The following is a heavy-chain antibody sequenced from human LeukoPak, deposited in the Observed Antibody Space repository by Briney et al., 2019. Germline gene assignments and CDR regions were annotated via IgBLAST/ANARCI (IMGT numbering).Heavy chain of an antibody. J-gene: IGHJ4*02. CDR2: IYYSRST. CDR1: VGSISSGDYY. D-gene: IGHD2-8*02. CDR3: ARTGGTIDY. Sequence: PSETLSLTCTVSVGSISSGDYYSSWIRQPPGKGLEWIGYIYYSRSTYYNPSLKSRVTLSVDTSKNQFSLKLNSATAADTAVHNCARTGGTIDYWGQGTLVTVSS. V-gene: IGHV4-30-4*01.